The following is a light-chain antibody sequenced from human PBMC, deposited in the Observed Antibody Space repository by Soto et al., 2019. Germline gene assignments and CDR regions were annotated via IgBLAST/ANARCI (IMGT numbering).Light chain of an antibody. CDR1: QSVSRNN. J-gene: IGKJ5*01. CDR2: GAY. Sequence: ETVLTQSPGTLSLSPGERATLSCRASQSVSRNNLVWYQQRPGQPPRLLIYGAYSRATGIQDRFSGSGSGTDFSLTIRRLEPEDFAVYYCKQHGDSPITFGQGTRLEIK. V-gene: IGKV3-20*01. CDR3: KQHGDSPIT.